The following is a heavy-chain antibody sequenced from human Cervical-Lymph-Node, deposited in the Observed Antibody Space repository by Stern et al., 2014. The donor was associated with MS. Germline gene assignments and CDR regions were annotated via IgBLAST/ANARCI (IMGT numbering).Heavy chain of an antibody. CDR2: IIPMFGTA. Sequence: VQLVESGAEVQKPGSSGRVSCKASGGTFSSHAISWVRQAPGQGLEWLGWIIPMFGTAKYAQKFQGRVTITADDSTSTAYMEVSSLRSEDTAVYYCASSVGELTPEAVWGQGTTVTVFS. CDR1: GGTFSSHA. CDR3: ASSVGELTPEAV. V-gene: IGHV1-69*01. D-gene: IGHD3-10*01. J-gene: IGHJ6*02.